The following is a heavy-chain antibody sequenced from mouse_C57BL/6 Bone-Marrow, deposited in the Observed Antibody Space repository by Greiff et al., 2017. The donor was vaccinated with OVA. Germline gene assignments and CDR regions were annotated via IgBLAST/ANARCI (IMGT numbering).Heavy chain of an antibody. CDR2: IDPANGNT. J-gene: IGHJ4*01. CDR1: GFNIKNTY. V-gene: IGHV14-3*01. CDR3: ASPVIYCDYDDAMDY. D-gene: IGHD2-4*01. Sequence: VQLQESVAELVRPGASVKLSCTASGFNIKNTYMHWVKQRPEQGLEWIGRIDPANGNTKYAPKFQGKATITADTSSNTAYLQLSSLTSEDTAIYYCASPVIYCDYDDAMDYWGQGTSVTVSS.